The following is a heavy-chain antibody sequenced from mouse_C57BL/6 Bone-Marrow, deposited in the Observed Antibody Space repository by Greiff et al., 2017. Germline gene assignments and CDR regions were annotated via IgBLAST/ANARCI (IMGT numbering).Heavy chain of an antibody. CDR3: ARSGDYGNLFDY. Sequence: VKLQQPGAELVKPGASVKMSCKASGYTFTSYWITWVKQRPGQGLEWIGDIYPGSGSTNYNEKFKSKATLTVDTSSSTAYMQLSSLTSEDSAVYYCARSGDYGNLFDYWGQGTTLTVSS. CDR1: GYTFTSYW. V-gene: IGHV1-55*01. J-gene: IGHJ2*01. D-gene: IGHD2-1*01. CDR2: IYPGSGST.